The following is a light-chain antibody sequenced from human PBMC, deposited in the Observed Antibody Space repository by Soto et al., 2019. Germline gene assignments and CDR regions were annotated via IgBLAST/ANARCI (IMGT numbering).Light chain of an antibody. Sequence: EIVMTQSPATLPVSPGERATLSCRASQSVSSKLAWFQQKPGQAPSLLIYGVSTRAIGVPVRFSGSGSGTEFTLTINSLQSEDFAVYYCQQYNNWPHTFGQGTKVDIK. CDR1: QSVSSK. V-gene: IGKV3-15*01. J-gene: IGKJ2*01. CDR2: GVS. CDR3: QQYNNWPHT.